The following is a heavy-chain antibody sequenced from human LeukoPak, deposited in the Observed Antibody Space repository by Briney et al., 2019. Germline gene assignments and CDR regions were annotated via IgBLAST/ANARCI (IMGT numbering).Heavy chain of an antibody. J-gene: IGHJ4*02. CDR2: ISDGGGST. Sequence: GGSLRLSCAASGFTFSSYAMSWVRQAPGKGLQWVSTISDGGGSTNYADSVKGRFTISRDNSKNTLYLQMNSLRAEDTAVYYCAKHRVAEEYYFDYWGQGSLVTASS. V-gene: IGHV3-23*01. CDR1: GFTFSSYA. CDR3: AKHRVAEEYYFDY. D-gene: IGHD6-19*01.